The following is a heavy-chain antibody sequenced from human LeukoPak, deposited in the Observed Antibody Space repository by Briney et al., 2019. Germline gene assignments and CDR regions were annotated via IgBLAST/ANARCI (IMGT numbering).Heavy chain of an antibody. J-gene: IGHJ4*02. CDR3: ARDIVIIPAGVTDY. D-gene: IGHD2-2*01. Sequence: GGSLRLSCAASGFTFSSYAMHWVRQAPGKGLVWVSRIKTDGSSTSYADSVKGRFTISRDNAKNTLYLQMNNLRAEDTAVYFCARDIVIIPAGVTDYWGQGTLVTVSS. V-gene: IGHV3-74*01. CDR2: IKTDGSST. CDR1: GFTFSSYA.